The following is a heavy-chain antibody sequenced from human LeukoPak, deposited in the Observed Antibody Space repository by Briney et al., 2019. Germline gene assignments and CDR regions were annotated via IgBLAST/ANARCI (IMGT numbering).Heavy chain of an antibody. V-gene: IGHV1-46*01. J-gene: IGHJ4*02. CDR2: INPSGGST. CDR3: ARSFGVDTAMYYFDY. CDR1: GYTFTSYY. Sequence: ASVKVSCKASGYTFTSYYMHWVRQAPGQGLEWMGIINPSGGSTSYAQKFQGRVTMTRDTSTSTVYMELSSLRSEDTAVYYCARSFGVDTAMYYFDYWGQGTLATVSS. D-gene: IGHD5-18*01.